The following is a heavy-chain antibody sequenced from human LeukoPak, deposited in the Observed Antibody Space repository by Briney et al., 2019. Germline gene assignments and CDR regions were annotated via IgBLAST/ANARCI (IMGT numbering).Heavy chain of an antibody. CDR2: ISSNGGST. CDR1: GFTFSGNG. D-gene: IGHD3-9*01. CDR3: ARDLGPGYYDILTGQGFDP. J-gene: IGHJ5*02. V-gene: IGHV3-64*01. Sequence: GGSLRLSCAASGFTFSGNGMHWVRQAPGKGLEYVSAISSNGGSTYYANSVKGRFTNSRDNSKNTLYLQMGSLRAEDMAVYYCARDLGPGYYDILTGQGFDPWGQGTLVTVSS.